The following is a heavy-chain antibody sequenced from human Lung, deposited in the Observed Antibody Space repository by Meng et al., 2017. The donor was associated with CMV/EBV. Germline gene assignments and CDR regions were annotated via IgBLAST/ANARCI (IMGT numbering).Heavy chain of an antibody. CDR3: ARDAGTIAVSGSGYY. V-gene: IGHV1-18*01. Sequence: ASVKVSCKASGYIFTKYGVNWMRQAPGQGPEWMGWISAYNGDTMYAPKVQGRVTMTTDTSTSTAYMELRGLRSDDTAVYYCARDAGTIAVSGSGYYWGQGXLVTVSS. CDR2: ISAYNGDT. J-gene: IGHJ4*02. CDR1: GYIFTKYG. D-gene: IGHD6-19*01.